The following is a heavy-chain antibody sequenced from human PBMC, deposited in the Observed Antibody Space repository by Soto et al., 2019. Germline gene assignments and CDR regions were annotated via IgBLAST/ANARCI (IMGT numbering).Heavy chain of an antibody. CDR1: GYRFETYA. V-gene: IGHV1-18*01. J-gene: IGHJ6*02. D-gene: IGHD2-21*01. Sequence: QVQLVQSGAEVKKPGASVKVSCKSSGYRFETYAMSWVRQAPGQGLEWMGWISAYKIDTYYAQKFQDRVTMTTDTSTELGCMKLRGMSADDSAGYYSYSDHEVIFGPMDVWGQGTTVTVSS. CDR3: YSDHEVIFGPMDV. CDR2: ISAYKIDT.